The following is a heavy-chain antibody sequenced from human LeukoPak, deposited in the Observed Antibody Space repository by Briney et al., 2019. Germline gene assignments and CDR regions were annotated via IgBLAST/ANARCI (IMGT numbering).Heavy chain of an antibody. CDR2: ISGRGGST. Sequence: GGSLRLSCAASGFTFSSYAMSWVRQAPGKGLEWVSAISGRGGSTYYADSVKGRFTISRDNSKNTLYLQMNSLRAEDTAVYYCAKDYSSSWYGYFDYWGQGTLVTVSS. CDR3: AKDYSSSWYGYFDY. J-gene: IGHJ4*02. D-gene: IGHD6-13*01. CDR1: GFTFSSYA. V-gene: IGHV3-23*01.